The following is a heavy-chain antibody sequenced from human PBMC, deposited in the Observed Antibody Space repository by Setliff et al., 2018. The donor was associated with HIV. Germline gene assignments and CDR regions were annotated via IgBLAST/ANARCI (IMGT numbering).Heavy chain of an antibody. J-gene: IGHJ6*03. CDR3: ARNYYDSSGYLPYYYYYYYMDV. CDR1: DVSISAYY. CDR2: IFYTGST. D-gene: IGHD3-22*01. V-gene: IGHV4-59*08. Sequence: KASETLSLTCTVSDVSISAYYWSWIRQPPGKGLEWIGDIFYTGSTNYNPSLKSRVTISIDTSKNQFSLKLSSVTAADTAVYYCARNYYDSSGYLPYYYYYYYMDVWGKGTTVTVSS.